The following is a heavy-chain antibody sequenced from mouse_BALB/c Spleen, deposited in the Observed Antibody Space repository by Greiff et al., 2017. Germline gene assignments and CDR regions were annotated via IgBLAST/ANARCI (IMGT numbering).Heavy chain of an antibody. CDR3: ARGLYYGNAWFAY. CDR1: GFTFSSFG. D-gene: IGHD2-1*01. V-gene: IGHV5-17*02. J-gene: IGHJ3*01. CDR2: ISSGSSTI. Sequence: DVMLVESGGGLVQPGGSRKLSCAASGFTFSSFGMHWVRQAPEKGLEWVAYISSGSSTIYYADTVKGRFTISRDNPKNTLFLQMTSLRSEDTAMYYCARGLYYGNAWFAYWGQGTLVTVSA.